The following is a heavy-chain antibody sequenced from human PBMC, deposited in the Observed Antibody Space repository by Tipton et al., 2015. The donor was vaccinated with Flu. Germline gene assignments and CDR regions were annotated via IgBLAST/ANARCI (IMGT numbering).Heavy chain of an antibody. CDR1: GDSIGSDYF. J-gene: IGHJ5*02. CDR3: ARVDDNGWLDP. V-gene: IGHV4-38-2*02. CDR2: IHKTGST. Sequence: TLSLTCSVSGDSIGSDYFWAWIRQPPGKGLEWIGNIHKTGSTYYNASLTSRVSISVDTSKNQFSLTVTSVTAADTAVYYCARVDDNGWLDPWGQGTLVTVSS. D-gene: IGHD2-8*01.